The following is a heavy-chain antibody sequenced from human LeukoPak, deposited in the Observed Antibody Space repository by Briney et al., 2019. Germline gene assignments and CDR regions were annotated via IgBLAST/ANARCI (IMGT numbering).Heavy chain of an antibody. D-gene: IGHD3-9*01. V-gene: IGHV1-2*02. CDR1: GYTFTGYY. CDR2: INPNSGGT. Sequence: ASVKVSCKASGYTFTGYYMHWVRHAPGQGLEWMGWINPNSGGTNYAQKFQGRVTMTRDTSISTAYMELSRLRSDDTAVYYCARDDYDILTGYYKGLDYWGQGTLVTVSS. J-gene: IGHJ4*02. CDR3: ARDDYDILTGYYKGLDY.